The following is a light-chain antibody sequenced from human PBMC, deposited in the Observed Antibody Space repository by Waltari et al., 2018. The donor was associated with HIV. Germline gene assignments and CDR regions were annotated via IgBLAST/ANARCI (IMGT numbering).Light chain of an antibody. Sequence: HSALTQPASVSGSPGQPITISCTGANSDFGGSNYVSWYQQHPGKAPKLMIFEVSDRPSGISSRFSGAKSGNTASLTISGLQAEDEADYYCSSYTSNSTLIFGGGTKLAVL. CDR3: SSYTSNSTLI. CDR1: NSDFGGSNY. CDR2: EVS. V-gene: IGLV2-14*01. J-gene: IGLJ2*01.